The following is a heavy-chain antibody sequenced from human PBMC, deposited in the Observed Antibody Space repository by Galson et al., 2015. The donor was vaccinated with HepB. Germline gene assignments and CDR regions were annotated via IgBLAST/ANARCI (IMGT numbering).Heavy chain of an antibody. D-gene: IGHD6-19*01. CDR1: GFTFSSYE. CDR3: ARARRSSGWYHRESDQPNFDY. J-gene: IGHJ4*02. V-gene: IGHV3-48*03. CDR2: ISSSGSTI. Sequence: SLRLSCAASGFTFSSYEMNWVRQAPGKGLEWVSYISSSGSTIYYADSVKGRFTISRDNAKNSLYLQMNSLRAEDTAVYYCARARRSSGWYHRESDQPNFDYWGQGTLVTVSS.